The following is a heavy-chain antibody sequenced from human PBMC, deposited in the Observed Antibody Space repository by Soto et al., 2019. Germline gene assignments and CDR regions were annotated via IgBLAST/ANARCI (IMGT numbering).Heavy chain of an antibody. V-gene: IGHV1-2*04. CDR2: INPNSGGT. J-gene: IGHJ4*02. CDR1: GYTFTGYY. CDR3: AIVALGYCSGGSCLGPFDY. D-gene: IGHD2-15*01. Sequence: GASVKVSCKASGYTFTGYYMHWVRQAPGQGLEWMGWINPNSGGTNYAQKFQGWVTMTRDTSISTAYMELSRLRSDDTAVYYCAIVALGYCSGGSCLGPFDYWGQGTLVTVS.